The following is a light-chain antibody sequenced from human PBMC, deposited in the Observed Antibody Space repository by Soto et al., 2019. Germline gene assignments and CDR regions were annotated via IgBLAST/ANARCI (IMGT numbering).Light chain of an antibody. CDR2: AAS. V-gene: IGKV1-9*01. J-gene: IGKJ4*01. Sequence: IQLTQSPSSLSASLGDRGTIACRASQGIHSFLAWYQQKPGTTAKVLIYAASALQTGVPSRFSGSGCGTAFTLTASSLQPEDFTTYYCQQLHWCPSTLCGGTKV. CDR3: QQLHWCPST. CDR1: QGIHSF.